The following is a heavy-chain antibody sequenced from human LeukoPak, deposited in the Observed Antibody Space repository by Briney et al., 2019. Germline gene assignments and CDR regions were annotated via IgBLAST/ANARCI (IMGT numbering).Heavy chain of an antibody. V-gene: IGHV3-9*01. J-gene: IGHJ4*02. D-gene: IGHD6-19*01. CDR1: GFTFDDYA. CDR2: ISWNSGSI. Sequence: PGGSLRLSCAASGFTFDDYAMHWVRHAPGKGLEWVSGISWNSGSIGYADSVKGRFTISRDNAKNSLYLQMNSLRAEDTAVYYCAKGSGWYSGYFDYWGQGTLVTVSS. CDR3: AKGSGWYSGYFDY.